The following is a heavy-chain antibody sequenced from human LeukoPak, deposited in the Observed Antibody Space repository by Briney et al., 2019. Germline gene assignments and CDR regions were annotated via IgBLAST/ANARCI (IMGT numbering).Heavy chain of an antibody. CDR1: GFTFSSYS. J-gene: IGHJ4*02. D-gene: IGHD3-16*02. V-gene: IGHV3-48*01. Sequence: GGSLRLSCAASGFTFSSYSMNWVRQAPGKGLEWVSYISSSSSTIYYADSVKGRFTIPRDNAKNSLYLQMNSLRAEDTAVYYCAREQLFNTLNYDYVWGSYRMMYYFDYWDQGTLVTVSS. CDR2: ISSSSSTI. CDR3: AREQLFNTLNYDYVWGSYRMMYYFDY.